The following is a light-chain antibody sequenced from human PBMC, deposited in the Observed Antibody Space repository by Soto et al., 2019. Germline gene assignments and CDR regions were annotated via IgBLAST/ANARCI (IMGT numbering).Light chain of an antibody. CDR1: QSTGRY. CDR2: QAS. CDR3: QQYTSHST. V-gene: IGKV1-5*03. Sequence: DIQMTQSPSTLSASVGDGVTITCRASQSTGRYLAWYQQKPGKAPKLLIYQASSLENGVPPRFSGSGSGTDFSLTISSLQPDDFATYYCQQYTSHSTFGQGTKVDIK. J-gene: IGKJ1*01.